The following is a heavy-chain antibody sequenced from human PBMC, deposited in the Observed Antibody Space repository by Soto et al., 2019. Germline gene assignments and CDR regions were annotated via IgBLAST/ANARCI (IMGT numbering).Heavy chain of an antibody. CDR1: GGSISNNDYY. J-gene: IGHJ4*02. V-gene: IGHV4-39*01. CDR3: ATPGWPARYFDY. Sequence: QLQLQQSGPGLVKSWETLSLTCTVSGGSISNNDYYWGWIRQPPGKGLEWIGSIYYSGSISYNPSLKSRVTMSVDTSNNQFSLKLSSVTAADTAVYYCATPGWPARYFDYWGQGTLVTVSS. D-gene: IGHD2-15*01. CDR2: IYYSGSI.